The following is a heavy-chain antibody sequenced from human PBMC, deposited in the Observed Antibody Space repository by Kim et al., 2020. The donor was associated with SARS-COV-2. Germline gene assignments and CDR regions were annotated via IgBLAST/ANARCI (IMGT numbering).Heavy chain of an antibody. D-gene: IGHD6-25*01. CDR3: ANHPVSSGPPPGY. J-gene: IGHJ4*02. V-gene: IGHV3-23*01. Sequence: YADSVKGRFTISRDKSKNTLYRKMNSLRAEDTAVYYCANHPVSSGPPPGYWGQGTLVTVSS.